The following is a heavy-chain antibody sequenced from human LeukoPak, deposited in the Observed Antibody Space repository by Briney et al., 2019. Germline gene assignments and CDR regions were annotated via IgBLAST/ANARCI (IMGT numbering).Heavy chain of an antibody. CDR2: IHYSGST. V-gene: IGHV4-59*01. CDR3: ARGSGWYSSFDY. J-gene: IGHJ4*02. CDR1: GGSMSSYY. Sequence: SETLSLTCTVSGGSMSSYYWSWIRQPPGKGLEWTGYIHYSGSTNYNPSLKSRVTISEDTSKNQFSLKLTSVTAADTAVYYCARGSGWYSSFDYWGQGTLVTVSS. D-gene: IGHD6-19*01.